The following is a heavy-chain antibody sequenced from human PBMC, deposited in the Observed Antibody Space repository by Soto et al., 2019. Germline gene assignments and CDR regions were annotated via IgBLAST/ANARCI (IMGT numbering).Heavy chain of an antibody. CDR2: INPNSGGT. CDR3: ARLELDDYYDSSGYYKRRYDY. CDR1: GYTFTGYY. D-gene: IGHD3-22*01. Sequence: GASVKVSCKASGYTFTGYYIHWVRQAPGQGLEWMGWINPNSGGTNYAQKFQGRVTMTRDTSISTAYMELSRLRSDDTAVYYCARLELDDYYDSSGYYKRRYDYWGQGTLITV. V-gene: IGHV1-2*02. J-gene: IGHJ4*02.